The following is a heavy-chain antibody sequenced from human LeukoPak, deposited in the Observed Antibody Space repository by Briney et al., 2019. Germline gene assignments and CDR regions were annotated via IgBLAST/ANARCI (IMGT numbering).Heavy chain of an antibody. CDR1: GGSISGYY. CDR3: ARARGIVGATNHGMDV. Sequence: SETLSLTRTVSGGSISGYYWSWIRQPPGKGLEWIGYIYYSGSTNYNPSLKSRVTISVDTSKNQFSLKLSSVTAADTAVYFCARARGIVGATNHGMDVWGQGTTVTVSS. D-gene: IGHD1-26*01. V-gene: IGHV4-59*01. CDR2: IYYSGST. J-gene: IGHJ6*02.